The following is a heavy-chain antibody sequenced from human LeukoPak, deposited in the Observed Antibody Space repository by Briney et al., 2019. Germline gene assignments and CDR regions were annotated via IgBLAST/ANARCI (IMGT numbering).Heavy chain of an antibody. CDR2: IKQDGSEK. CDR3: ARAPARARLDY. Sequence: GGSLRLSCAASGFTFRRYWMYWVRQAPGKGLEWVASIKQDGSEKYYVDSVKGRFTISRDNAKNSLYLQMNSLRAEDTAVYYCARAPARARLDYWGQGTLVTVSS. J-gene: IGHJ4*02. V-gene: IGHV3-7*04. CDR1: GFTFRRYW. D-gene: IGHD6-6*01.